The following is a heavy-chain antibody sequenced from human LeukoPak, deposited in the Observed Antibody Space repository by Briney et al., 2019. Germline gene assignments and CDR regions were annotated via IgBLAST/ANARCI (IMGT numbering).Heavy chain of an antibody. Sequence: SETVSLTCAVYGGSFSGYYWSWIRQPPGKGLEWIGEINHSGSTNYNPSLKSRVTISVDTSKNQFSLKLSSVTAADTGMYYCARGRGQYYGSGSPSLLDYWGQGTLVTVSS. CDR1: GGSFSGYY. CDR2: INHSGST. J-gene: IGHJ4*02. CDR3: ARGRGQYYGSGSPSLLDY. D-gene: IGHD3-10*01. V-gene: IGHV4-34*01.